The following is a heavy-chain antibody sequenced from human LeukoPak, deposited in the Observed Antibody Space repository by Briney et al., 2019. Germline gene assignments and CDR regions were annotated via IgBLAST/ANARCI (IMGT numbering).Heavy chain of an antibody. V-gene: IGHV3-7*01. J-gene: IGHJ6*03. CDR3: ARETTVTTFPYYYYMDV. CDR1: GITFSSYW. Sequence: GGSLRLSCAASGITFSSYWMSWVRQAPGKGLEWVANIKQDGSEKYYVDSVKGRFTISRDNAKNSLYLQMNSLRAEDTAVYYCARETTVTTFPYYYYMDVWGKGTTVTVSS. CDR2: IKQDGSEK. D-gene: IGHD4-11*01.